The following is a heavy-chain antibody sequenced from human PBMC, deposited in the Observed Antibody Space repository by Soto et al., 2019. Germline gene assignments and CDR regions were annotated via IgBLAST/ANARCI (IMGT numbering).Heavy chain of an antibody. Sequence: GGSLRLSCAASGFTFSNAWINWVRQAPGKGLEWVAVISYDGSNKYYADSVKGRFTISRDNSKNTLYLQMNSLRAEDTAVYYCAKDGIQLWFSDWYFDLWGRGTLVTVSS. CDR2: ISYDGSNK. CDR3: AKDGIQLWFSDWYFDL. CDR1: GFTFSNAW. V-gene: IGHV3-30*18. J-gene: IGHJ2*01. D-gene: IGHD5-18*01.